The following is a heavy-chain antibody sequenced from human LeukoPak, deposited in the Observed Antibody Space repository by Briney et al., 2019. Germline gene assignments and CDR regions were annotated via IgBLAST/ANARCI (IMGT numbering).Heavy chain of an antibody. Sequence: PGGSLRLSCAASGFTFSSYSMNWVRQAPGKGLEWVSSISSSSSYIYYADSVKGRFTTSRDNAENSLYLQMNSLRAEDTAVYYCARGAYCSSTSCRDNWFDPWGQGTLVTVSS. J-gene: IGHJ5*02. CDR3: ARGAYCSSTSCRDNWFDP. V-gene: IGHV3-21*01. CDR2: ISSSSSYI. CDR1: GFTFSSYS. D-gene: IGHD2-2*01.